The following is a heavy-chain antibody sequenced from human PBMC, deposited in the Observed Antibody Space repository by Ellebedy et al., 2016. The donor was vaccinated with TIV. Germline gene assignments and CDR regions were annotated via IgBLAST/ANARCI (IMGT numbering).Heavy chain of an antibody. J-gene: IGHJ6*02. V-gene: IGHV3-11*06. CDR2: ISTTGTYT. CDR3: ARVAYYGMDV. CDR1: GFTSSDYY. Sequence: PGGSLRLSCAASGFTSSDYYMNWIRQAPGKGLEWISYISTTGTYTNYADSVKGRFTISRDNAKNSLFLQMNSLRAEDTAVYYCARVAYYGMDVWGQGTTVTVSS.